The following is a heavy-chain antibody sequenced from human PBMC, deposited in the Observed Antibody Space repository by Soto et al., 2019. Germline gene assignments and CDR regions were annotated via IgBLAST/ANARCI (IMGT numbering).Heavy chain of an antibody. CDR3: AKRSPYSSGWYSPIFDY. Sequence: GGSLRLSCAASGFSFSDYAMSWVRQAPGKGLEWVSVISESGGSTHYADSVRGRFTASRDNSKNSLSLRMNSLRDEDTAVYFCAKRSPYSSGWYSPIFDYWGQGALVTVSS. D-gene: IGHD6-13*01. V-gene: IGHV3-23*01. J-gene: IGHJ4*02. CDR1: GFSFSDYA. CDR2: ISESGGST.